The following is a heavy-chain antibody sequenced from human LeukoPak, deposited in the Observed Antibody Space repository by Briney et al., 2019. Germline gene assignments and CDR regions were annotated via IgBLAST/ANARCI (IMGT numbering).Heavy chain of an antibody. CDR1: GFTFSSYA. J-gene: IGHJ3*02. CDR2: ISYDGSNK. Sequence: GGSLRLSCAASGFTFSSYAMHWVRQAPGKGLEWVAVISYDGSNKYYADSVKGRFTISRDNSKNTLYLQMNSLRAEDTAVYYCAGAGPDDAFDIWGQGTMVTVSS. CDR3: AGAGPDDAFDI. V-gene: IGHV3-30*04.